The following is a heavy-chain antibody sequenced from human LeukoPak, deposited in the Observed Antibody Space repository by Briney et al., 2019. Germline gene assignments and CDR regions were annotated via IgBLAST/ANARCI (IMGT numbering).Heavy chain of an antibody. V-gene: IGHV1-18*01. D-gene: IGHD3-10*01. J-gene: IGHJ4*02. Sequence: ASVKVSCKASGNTFTSCGISWVRHAPGQGLEWMGWISAYNGNTNYAQKLQGRVTMTTDTSTSTAYMELRSLRSDDTAVYYCARGSLTMVRGVFVYWGQGTLVTVSS. CDR1: GNTFTSCG. CDR2: ISAYNGNT. CDR3: ARGSLTMVRGVFVY.